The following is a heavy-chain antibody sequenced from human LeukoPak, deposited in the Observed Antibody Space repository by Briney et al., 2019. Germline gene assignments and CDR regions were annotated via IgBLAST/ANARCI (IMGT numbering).Heavy chain of an antibody. V-gene: IGHV3-48*02. CDR2: ISSSSSTI. D-gene: IGHD3-22*01. CDR1: GFTFSSYS. Sequence: GGSLRLSCAASGFTFSSYSMKWVRQAPGKGLEWVSYISSSSSTIYYADSVKGRFTISRDNAKNSLYLQMNSLRDEDTAVYYCARDLGRYYYDSSGYPNWGQGTLVTVSS. CDR3: ARDLGRYYYDSSGYPN. J-gene: IGHJ4*02.